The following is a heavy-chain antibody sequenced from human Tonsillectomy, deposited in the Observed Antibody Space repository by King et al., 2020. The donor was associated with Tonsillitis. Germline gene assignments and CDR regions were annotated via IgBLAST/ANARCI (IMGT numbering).Heavy chain of an antibody. D-gene: IGHD2-15*01. Sequence: EVQLVESGGGLVQPGGSLRLSCAASGFTFSSYDMSWVRQAPGKGLEWVSTISGSGGSTYYADSVKGRFTVSRDNSKNTLYLQMNSLRAEDTAVYYCAKQVEMVVRWFDPWGQGTLVTVSP. CDR2: ISGSGGST. CDR1: GFTFSSYD. J-gene: IGHJ5*02. CDR3: AKQVEMVVRWFDP. V-gene: IGHV3-23*04.